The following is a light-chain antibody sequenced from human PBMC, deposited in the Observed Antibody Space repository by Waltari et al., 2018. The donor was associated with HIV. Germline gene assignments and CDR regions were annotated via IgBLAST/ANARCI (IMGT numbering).Light chain of an antibody. J-gene: IGLJ2*01. V-gene: IGLV1-44*01. CDR3: AAWDDSLHGEL. Sequence: QSVLTQTPSLSGTPGQRVTISCSGGYSNIGSNTVNWYQQFPGTAPRLLIYSNKQRPSGVPDRFSVSKSGTSASLVISELQSQDEADYHCAAWDDSLHGELFGGGTKLTVL. CDR1: YSNIGSNT. CDR2: SNK.